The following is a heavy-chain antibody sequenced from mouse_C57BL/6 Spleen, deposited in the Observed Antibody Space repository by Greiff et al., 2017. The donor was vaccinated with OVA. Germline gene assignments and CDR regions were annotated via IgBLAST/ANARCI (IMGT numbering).Heavy chain of an antibody. V-gene: IGHV2-5*01. CDR3: AKKGYYSHGAMDY. D-gene: IGHD2-12*01. J-gene: IGHJ4*01. CDR2: IWRGGST. Sequence: QVQLQQSGPGLVQPSQSLSITCTVSGFSLTSYGVHWVRQSPGKGLEWLGVIWRGGSTDYNAAFMSRLSITKDNSKSQVFFKMNSLQADDTAIYYCAKKGYYSHGAMDYWGQGTSVTVSS. CDR1: GFSLTSYG.